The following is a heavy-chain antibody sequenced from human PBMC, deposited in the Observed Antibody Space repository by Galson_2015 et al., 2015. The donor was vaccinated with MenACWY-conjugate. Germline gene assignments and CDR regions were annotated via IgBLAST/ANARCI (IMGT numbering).Heavy chain of an antibody. J-gene: IGHJ4*02. D-gene: IGHD3-16*01. Sequence: ETLSLTCTVFGASITSHYWSWFRQPPGQGLEWIAYIRENEDLNDNPPFKSRVTMSADKSKNQFSLRLISVTAADTAVYYCARIPTWGSSYDYFDYWGQGILVAVSS. CDR1: GASITSHY. CDR2: IRENEDL. CDR3: ARIPTWGSSYDYFDY. V-gene: IGHV4-59*08.